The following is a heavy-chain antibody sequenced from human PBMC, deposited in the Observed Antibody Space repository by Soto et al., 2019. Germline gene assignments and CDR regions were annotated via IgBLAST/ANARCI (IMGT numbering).Heavy chain of an antibody. CDR3: ARDYPDYDILAGTPGYGTDV. V-gene: IGHV1-69*13. J-gene: IGHJ6*02. CDR2: IIPIFGTA. CDR1: GGTFSSYA. Sequence: SVKVSCKASGGTFSSYAISWVRQAPGQGLEWMGGIIPIFGTANYAQKFQGRVTITADESTSTAYMELSSLRSEDTAVYYCARDYPDYDILAGTPGYGTDVWGQGTTVTVSS. D-gene: IGHD3-9*01.